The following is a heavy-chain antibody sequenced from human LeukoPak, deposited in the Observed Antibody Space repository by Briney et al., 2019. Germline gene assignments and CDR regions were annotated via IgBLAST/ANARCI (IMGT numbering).Heavy chain of an antibody. CDR3: ARGEAAAPDY. CDR2: INHLGSA. Sequence: SETLSLTCSVSGHSITSTNFWAWIRQTPGKGLEWIGSINHLGSAYYNPTLESRVTISVDTSKNHFSLKLNSVSAADTAVYYCARGEAAAPDYWGQGTLVTVSS. J-gene: IGHJ4*02. D-gene: IGHD6-13*01. V-gene: IGHV4-38-2*02. CDR1: GHSITSTNF.